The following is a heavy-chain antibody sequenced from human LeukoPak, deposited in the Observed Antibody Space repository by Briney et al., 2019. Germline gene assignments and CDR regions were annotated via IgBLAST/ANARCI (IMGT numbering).Heavy chain of an antibody. CDR1: GGSISSYY. V-gene: IGHV4-4*07. D-gene: IGHD3-22*01. J-gene: IGHJ4*02. CDR2: IYTSGST. CDR3: ARGPSNYYDSSGYLSKITDY. Sequence: SETLSLTCTVSGGSISSYYWSWIRQPAGKGLEWIGRIYTSGSTNYNPSLKSRVTISVDTSKNQFSLKLSSVTAADTAVYYCARGPSNYYDSSGYLSKITDYWGQGTLVTVSS.